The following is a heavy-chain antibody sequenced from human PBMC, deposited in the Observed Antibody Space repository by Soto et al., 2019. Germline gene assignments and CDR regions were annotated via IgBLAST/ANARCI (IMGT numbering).Heavy chain of an antibody. CDR1: GYTFTSYA. CDR2: INAGNGNT. CDR3: ARGGYCSGGSCPPYNWFDP. J-gene: IGHJ5*02. D-gene: IGHD2-15*01. Sequence: ASVKVSCKASGYTFTSYAMHWVRQAPGQRLEWMGWINAGNGNTKYSQKFQGRVTITRDTSASTAYMELSSLRSEDTAVYYCARGGYCSGGSCPPYNWFDPWGQGTLVTVSS. V-gene: IGHV1-3*01.